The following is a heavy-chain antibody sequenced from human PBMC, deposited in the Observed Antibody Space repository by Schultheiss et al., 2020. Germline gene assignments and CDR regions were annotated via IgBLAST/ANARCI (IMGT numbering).Heavy chain of an antibody. Sequence: GGSLRLSCAASGFTFSNYAMAWVRQAPGKGLEWVAVISYDGSNKYYADSVKGRFTISRDNSKNTLYLQMNSLRAEDTAVYYCARDALVATILLDYWGQGTLVTVSS. D-gene: IGHD5-12*01. CDR2: ISYDGSNK. CDR3: ARDALVATILLDY. J-gene: IGHJ4*02. CDR1: GFTFSNYA. V-gene: IGHV3-30-3*01.